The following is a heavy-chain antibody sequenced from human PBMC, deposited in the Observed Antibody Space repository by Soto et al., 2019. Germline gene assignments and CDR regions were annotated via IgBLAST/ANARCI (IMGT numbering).Heavy chain of an antibody. J-gene: IGHJ5*02. V-gene: IGHV3-23*01. CDR1: GFTFTSYA. Sequence: PGWSLRLSCAASGFTFTSYAMSWVRQAPGKGLEWVSLISGSGGSTYYADSVKGRFTISRDISKNTLYLQMNSLRAEDTAVYYCAKDRTGWKYAGQSWFDPWGQGTLVTVSS. D-gene: IGHD1-7*01. CDR2: ISGSGGST. CDR3: AKDRTGWKYAGQSWFDP.